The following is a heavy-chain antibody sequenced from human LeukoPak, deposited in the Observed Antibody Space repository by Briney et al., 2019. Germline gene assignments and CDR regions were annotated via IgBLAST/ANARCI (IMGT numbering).Heavy chain of an antibody. CDR1: GFNLSTYW. CDR3: ARDPRSKGGDWGDFDY. D-gene: IGHD2-21*02. J-gene: IGHJ4*02. CDR2: IKADGSEK. Sequence: QSGGSLRLSCAATGFNLSTYWMSWVRKAPGKGLEWVDNIKADGSEKYYVDSVKGRFTISRDNAKNSLNLQMTSLRADDTAVYYCARDPRSKGGDWGDFDYWGQGTLVTVSS. V-gene: IGHV3-7*01.